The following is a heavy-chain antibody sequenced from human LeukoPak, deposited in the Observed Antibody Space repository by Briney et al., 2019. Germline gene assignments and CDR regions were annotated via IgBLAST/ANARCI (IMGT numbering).Heavy chain of an antibody. CDR2: IYYSGST. CDR3: ARVISYGDYFFDY. CDR1: GGSISSSSYY. V-gene: IGHV4-39*07. D-gene: IGHD4-17*01. Sequence: PSETLSLTCTVSGGSISSSSYYWGWIRQPPGKGLEWIGSIYYSGSTYYNPSLKSRVTISVDTSKNQFSLKLSSVTAADTAVYYCARVISYGDYFFDYWGQGTLVTVSS. J-gene: IGHJ4*02.